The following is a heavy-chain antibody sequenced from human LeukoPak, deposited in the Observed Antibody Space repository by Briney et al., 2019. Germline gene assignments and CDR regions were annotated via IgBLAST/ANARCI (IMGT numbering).Heavy chain of an antibody. Sequence: GGSLRLSCAASGFTFSDYSMNWVRQAPGKGLEWVSSISRSSRHVYYAGSVKGRFTISRDNSKNTLYLQMNSLRAEDTAVYYCAKCVGYSSGWYDFDYWGQGTLVTVSS. D-gene: IGHD6-19*01. CDR2: ISRSSRHV. J-gene: IGHJ4*02. CDR3: AKCVGYSSGWYDFDY. CDR1: GFTFSDYS. V-gene: IGHV3-21*01.